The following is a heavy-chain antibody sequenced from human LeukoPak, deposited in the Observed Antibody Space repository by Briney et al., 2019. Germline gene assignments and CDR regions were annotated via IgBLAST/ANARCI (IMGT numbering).Heavy chain of an antibody. Sequence: SETLSLTCTVSGGSISSYYWSWIRQPPGKGLEWSGYLYYSGRTNYNPSLKSRVTISVDTSKNQFSLKLSSVTAADTAVYYCARTLSESYYYYGTDVWGQGTTVTVSS. V-gene: IGHV4-59*01. J-gene: IGHJ6*02. CDR2: LYYSGRT. D-gene: IGHD6-19*01. CDR1: GGSISSYY. CDR3: ARTLSESYYYYGTDV.